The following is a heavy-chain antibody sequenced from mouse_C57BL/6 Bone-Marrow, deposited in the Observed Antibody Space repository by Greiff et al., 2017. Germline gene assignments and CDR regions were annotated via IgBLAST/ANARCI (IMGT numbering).Heavy chain of an antibody. Sequence: EVKLVESGGGLVQPKGSLKLSCAASGFSFNTYAMNWVRQAPGKGLEWVARIRSKSNNYATYYADSVKDRFTISRDDSESMLYLQMNNLKTEDTAMYYCVRGGFGYFDYWGQGTTLTVSS. J-gene: IGHJ2*01. CDR1: GFSFNTYA. CDR2: IRSKSNNYAT. CDR3: VRGGFGYFDY. V-gene: IGHV10-1*01.